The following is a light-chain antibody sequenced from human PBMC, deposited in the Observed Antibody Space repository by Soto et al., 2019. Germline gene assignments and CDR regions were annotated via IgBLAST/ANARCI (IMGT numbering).Light chain of an antibody. CDR1: SSDVGSYNF. V-gene: IGLV2-23*01. Sequence: QSVLTQPASVSGSPGQSITISCTGTSSDVGSYNFVSWYQQHPGKAPKLMIYEGSKRPSGVSNRFSGSKSGNTASLTISGLQAEDEADYFCCSYAGSSTSVLFGGGTKPTVL. J-gene: IGLJ2*01. CDR3: CSYAGSSTSVL. CDR2: EGS.